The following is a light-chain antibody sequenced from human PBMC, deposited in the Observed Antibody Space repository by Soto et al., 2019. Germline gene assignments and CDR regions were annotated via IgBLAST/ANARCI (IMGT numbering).Light chain of an antibody. J-gene: IGKJ5*01. V-gene: IGKV2-28*01. Sequence: EIVMTQSPLSLPVTPGEPASISCRSSQSPLHSNGYNYLDWYLQKPGQSPQLLIYLGSNRASGVPDRFSGSGSGTDFTLSISTVEAGDVGVYYCMQALQAPITFGQGTRLEIK. CDR1: QSPLHSNGYNY. CDR2: LGS. CDR3: MQALQAPIT.